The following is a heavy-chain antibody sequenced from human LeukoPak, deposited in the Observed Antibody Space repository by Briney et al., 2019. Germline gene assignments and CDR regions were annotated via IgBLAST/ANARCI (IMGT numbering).Heavy chain of an antibody. J-gene: IGHJ4*02. CDR2: ISASGGST. V-gene: IGHV3-23*01. Sequence: GGALRLSCAASGFTFSTYAMSWVRQAPGKGLEWVSAISASGGSTYYAHSVKGRFTISRDNSKNTLYLQMSSLRAEDTAVYYCAKGVMTTVSPFDYWGQGTLVTVSS. CDR3: AKGVMTTVSPFDY. D-gene: IGHD4-17*01. CDR1: GFTFSTYA.